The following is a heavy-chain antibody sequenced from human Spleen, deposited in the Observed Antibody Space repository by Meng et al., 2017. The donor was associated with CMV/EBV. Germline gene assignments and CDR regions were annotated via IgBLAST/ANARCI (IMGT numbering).Heavy chain of an antibody. D-gene: IGHD3-3*01. CDR3: ARERRGTFTIFGVVNKYGMDV. Sequence: ASVKVSCKASGYTFTAHYFHWVRQAPGQGLEWMGWIHPHRGDTNYAQQFQGRVTLTRDTSINTGYMELSSLRSEDTAVYYCARERRGTFTIFGVVNKYGMDVWGQGTTVTVSS. V-gene: IGHV1-2*02. CDR2: IHPHRGDT. CDR1: GYTFTAHY. J-gene: IGHJ6*02.